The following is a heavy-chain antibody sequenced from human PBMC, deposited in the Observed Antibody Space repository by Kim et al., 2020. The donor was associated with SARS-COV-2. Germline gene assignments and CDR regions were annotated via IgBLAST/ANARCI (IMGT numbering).Heavy chain of an antibody. CDR3: ARADVDTAMGLFDY. D-gene: IGHD5-18*01. J-gene: IGHJ4*02. CDR1: GGTFSSYA. Sequence: SVKVSCKASGGTFSSYAISWVRQAPGQGLEWMGRIIPILGIANYAQKFQGRVTITADKSTSTAYMELSSLRPEDTAVYYCARADVDTAMGLFDYWGQGT. V-gene: IGHV1-69*04. CDR2: IIPILGIA.